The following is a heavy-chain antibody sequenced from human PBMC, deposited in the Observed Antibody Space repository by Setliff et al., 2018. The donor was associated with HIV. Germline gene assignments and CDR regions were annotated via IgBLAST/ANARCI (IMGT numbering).Heavy chain of an antibody. CDR1: GYSISSGYY. Sequence: LSLTCAVSGYSISSGYYWGWIRQPPGKGLEWIGSIYHSGSTYDSPSLKSRVTISVDTSKNQFSLKLSSVTAADTAIYYCARQFTVQWLVSAYGMDVWGQGTMVTVSS. J-gene: IGHJ6*02. D-gene: IGHD6-19*01. CDR2: IYHSGST. V-gene: IGHV4-38-2*01. CDR3: ARQFTVQWLVSAYGMDV.